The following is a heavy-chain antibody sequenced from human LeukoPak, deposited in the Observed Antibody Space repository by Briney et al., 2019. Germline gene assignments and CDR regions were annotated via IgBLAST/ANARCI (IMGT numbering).Heavy chain of an antibody. D-gene: IGHD3-9*01. V-gene: IGHV4-59*08. CDR2: IYYSGST. J-gene: IGHJ4*02. CDR1: GGSISSYY. CDR3: ARPNVLRYFDWAFEG. Sequence: SETLSLTCTVSGGSISSYYWSWIRQPPGKGLEWIGYIYYSGSTNYNPSLKSRVTISVDTSKNQFSLKLSSVTAADTAVYYCARPNVLRYFDWAFEGWGQGTLVTVSS.